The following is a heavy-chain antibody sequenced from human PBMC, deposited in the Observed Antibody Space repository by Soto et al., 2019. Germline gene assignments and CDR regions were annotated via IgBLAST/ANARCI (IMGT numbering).Heavy chain of an antibody. CDR3: ASDSIAAATDNYYYYYGMDV. CDR2: ISSSSSYI. D-gene: IGHD6-13*01. CDR1: GFTFSSYS. Sequence: PGGSLRLSCAASGFTFSSYSMNWVRQAPGKGLEWVSSISSSSSYINYADSVRGRFTISRDNAKKSLYLQLNSLRVEDTAMYYCASDSIAAATDNYYYYYGMDVWGQGTTVTVSS. V-gene: IGHV3-21*01. J-gene: IGHJ6*02.